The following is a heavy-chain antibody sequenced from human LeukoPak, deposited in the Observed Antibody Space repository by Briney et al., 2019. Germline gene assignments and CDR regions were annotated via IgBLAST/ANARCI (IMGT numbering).Heavy chain of an antibody. Sequence: GGSLRLSCAASGFTSSNYWMHWVRQVPGKGLVWVSRIKDDGSITDYADSVKGRFTISRDNAKNTLYLQMNSLRADDTAIYYCARVSSGEQWLAFDYWGQGILVTVFS. D-gene: IGHD6-19*01. CDR3: ARVSSGEQWLAFDY. CDR1: GFTSSNYW. V-gene: IGHV3-74*01. J-gene: IGHJ4*02. CDR2: IKDDGSIT.